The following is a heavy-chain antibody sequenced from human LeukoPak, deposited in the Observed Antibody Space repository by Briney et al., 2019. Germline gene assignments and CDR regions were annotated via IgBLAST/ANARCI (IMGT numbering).Heavy chain of an antibody. Sequence: SETLSLTCAVYGGSLSGYYWSWIRQPPGKGLEWIGEINHSGNTNYNPSLKSRVTMSVDASKNHFYLKLSSVTAADTAVYYCARQGSGSSYYYYTFPYWGQGTLVTVSS. CDR1: GGSLSGYY. CDR2: INHSGNT. V-gene: IGHV4-34*01. D-gene: IGHD1-26*01. CDR3: ARQGSGSSYYYYTFPY. J-gene: IGHJ4*02.